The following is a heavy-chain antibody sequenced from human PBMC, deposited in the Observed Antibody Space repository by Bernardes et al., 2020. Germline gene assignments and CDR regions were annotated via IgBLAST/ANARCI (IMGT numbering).Heavy chain of an antibody. CDR2: ISSSSSYI. V-gene: IGHV3-21*01. CDR3: ARVWLPPFYYFDY. J-gene: IGHJ4*02. D-gene: IGHD6-19*01. Sequence: GSLRLSCAASGFTFSSYSMNWVRQAPGKGLEWVSSISSSSSYIYYADSVKGRFTISRDNAKNSLYLQMNSLRAEDTAVYYCARVWLPPFYYFDYWGQGTLVTVSS. CDR1: GFTFSSYS.